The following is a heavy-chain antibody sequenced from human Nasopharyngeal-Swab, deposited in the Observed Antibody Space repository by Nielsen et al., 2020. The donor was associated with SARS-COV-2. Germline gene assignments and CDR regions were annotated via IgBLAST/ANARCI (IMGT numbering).Heavy chain of an antibody. J-gene: IGHJ4*02. Sequence: SVKVSCKASGGTFSSYAISWVRQAPGQGLEWMGGIFPIFGTANYAQKFQGRVTITADESTSTAYMELSSLRSEDTAVYYCASLSGGPMIPYFDYWGQGTLVTVSS. D-gene: IGHD3-22*01. V-gene: IGHV1-69*13. CDR2: IFPIFGTA. CDR1: GGTFSSYA. CDR3: ASLSGGPMIPYFDY.